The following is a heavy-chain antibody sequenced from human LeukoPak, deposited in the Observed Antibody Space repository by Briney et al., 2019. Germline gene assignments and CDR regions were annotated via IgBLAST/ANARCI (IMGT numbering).Heavy chain of an antibody. CDR3: ATGGGIFDF. Sequence: GGSLRLSCAASGFTFSSYSMNWVRQAPGKGLEWVSSISSRSSYIDYADSLKGRFTISRDNAKNSLYLQMNSLRAEDTAVYYCATGGGIFDFWGQGILVTVSS. D-gene: IGHD3-16*01. J-gene: IGHJ4*02. CDR2: ISSRSSYI. V-gene: IGHV3-21*01. CDR1: GFTFSSYS.